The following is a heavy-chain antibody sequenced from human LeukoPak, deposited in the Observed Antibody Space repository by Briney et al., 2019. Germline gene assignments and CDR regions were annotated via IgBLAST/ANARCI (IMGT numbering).Heavy chain of an antibody. V-gene: IGHV1-3*01. D-gene: IGHD6-19*01. CDR2: INAGNGNT. CDR1: GYTFTSYA. J-gene: IGHJ4*02. CDR3: ARVLDSSGYTD. Sequence: ASVKVSCKASGYTFTSYAMHWVRQAPGQRLEWMGWINAGNGNTKYSQKFQGRVTITRDTSASTAYMEPSSLRSEDTAVYYCARVLDSSGYTDWGQGTLVTVSS.